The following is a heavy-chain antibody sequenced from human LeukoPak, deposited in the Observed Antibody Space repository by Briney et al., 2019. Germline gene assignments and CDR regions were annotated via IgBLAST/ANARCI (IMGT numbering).Heavy chain of an antibody. Sequence: GGSLRLSCAASGFTFSSYPMHWVRQAPGKGLEWVALISYDGSSEYYADSVKGRFTISRDNSGNTLYLQMNSLRAEDTAVYYCARGAYINTWRWVDYWGQGTLVTVSS. CDR3: ARGAYINTWRWVDY. J-gene: IGHJ4*02. CDR2: ISYDGSSE. CDR1: GFTFSSYP. V-gene: IGHV3-30-3*01. D-gene: IGHD1-1*01.